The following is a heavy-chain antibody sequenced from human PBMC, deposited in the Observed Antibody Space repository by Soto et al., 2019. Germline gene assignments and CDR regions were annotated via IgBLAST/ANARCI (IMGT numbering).Heavy chain of an antibody. CDR1: GFTFSSYW. D-gene: IGHD6-13*01. CDR3: ARSGEIAAAGDY. V-gene: IGHV3-74*01. J-gene: IGHJ4*02. Sequence: GGSLRLSCAASGFTFSSYWMHWVRQAPGKGLVWVSRINSDGSSTSYADSVKGRFTISRDNAKNTLYLQMNSLRAEDTAVYYCARSGEIAAAGDYWGQGTLVTVSS. CDR2: INSDGSST.